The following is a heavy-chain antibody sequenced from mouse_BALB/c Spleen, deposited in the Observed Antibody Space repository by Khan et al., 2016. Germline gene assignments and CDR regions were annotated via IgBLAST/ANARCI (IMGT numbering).Heavy chain of an antibody. CDR1: GYTFTDYS. CDR2: INTETGEP. D-gene: IGHD1-1*01. CDR3: ARYYGSPYWYFDV. J-gene: IGHJ1*01. V-gene: IGHV9-2-1*01. Sequence: QIQLVQSGPELKKPGETVKISCKASGYTFTDYSMHWVKQAPGKGLKWMGWINTETGEPTYADDFKGRFAFSLETSASTAYLQINNLKNEDTATYFCARYYGSPYWYFDVWGAGTTVTVSS.